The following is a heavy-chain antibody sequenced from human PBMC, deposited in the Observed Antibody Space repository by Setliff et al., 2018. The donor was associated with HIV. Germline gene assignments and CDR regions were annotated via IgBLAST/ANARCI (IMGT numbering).Heavy chain of an antibody. CDR2: IYHSGGT. J-gene: IGHJ4*02. Sequence: LSLTCSVSGDSISDTTYYWGWIRQPPGKGLEWIGNIYHSGGTLYKPSLKSRVTMSVDTSKNQFSLKLNSVTAADTAVYHCARLSSYRSSSYYFDYWGQGAQVTVSS. CDR3: ARLSSYRSSSYYFDY. V-gene: IGHV4-39*01. D-gene: IGHD6-6*01. CDR1: GDSISDTTYY.